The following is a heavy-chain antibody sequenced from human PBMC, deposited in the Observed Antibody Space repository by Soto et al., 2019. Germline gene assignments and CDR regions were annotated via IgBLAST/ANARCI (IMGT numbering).Heavy chain of an antibody. J-gene: IGHJ4*02. D-gene: IGHD6-13*01. CDR2: IYYSGST. CDR1: GGSISSYY. CDR3: ARAIAAAAGTDFDY. Sequence: QVQLQESGPGLVKPSETLSLTCTVSGGSISSYYWSWIRQPPGKGLEWIGYIYYSGSTNYNPSLKSRVTIAVDTSKNQFSLKLSSVTAADTAVYYCARAIAAAAGTDFDYWGQGTLVTVSS. V-gene: IGHV4-59*01.